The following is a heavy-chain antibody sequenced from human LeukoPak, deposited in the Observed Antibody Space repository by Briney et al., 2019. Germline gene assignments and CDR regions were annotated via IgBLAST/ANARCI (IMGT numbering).Heavy chain of an antibody. J-gene: IGHJ4*02. Sequence: GGSLRLSCAASGFTFSTYWMNWYRQAPGKGLEWVGNINQDASEINYVDSVRGRFTISSDNAKNSLHLQMNSLRAEDTAVYYCATDRDNSDWQKRFDSWGQGTLVTVSS. CDR2: INQDASEI. CDR1: GFTFSTYW. CDR3: ATDRDNSDWQKRFDS. D-gene: IGHD2-21*02. V-gene: IGHV3-7*01.